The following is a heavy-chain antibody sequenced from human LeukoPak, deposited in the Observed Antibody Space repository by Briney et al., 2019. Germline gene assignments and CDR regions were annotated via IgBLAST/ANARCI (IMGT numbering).Heavy chain of an antibody. J-gene: IGHJ6*03. D-gene: IGHD4-17*01. Sequence: ASVKVSCKASGYTFTAHYLHWVRQAPGQGLEWMAWINHNSGGAKYAEKFQGRVTVTRDTSTSTAYMELSRLRSDDTAVYYCARGTDYGDYGGTWFYYYYMDVWGEGTTVTVSS. V-gene: IGHV1-2*02. CDR1: GYTFTAHY. CDR2: INHNSGGA. CDR3: ARGTDYGDYGGTWFYYYYMDV.